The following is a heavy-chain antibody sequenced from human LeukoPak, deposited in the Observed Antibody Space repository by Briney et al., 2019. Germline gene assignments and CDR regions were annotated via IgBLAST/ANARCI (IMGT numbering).Heavy chain of an antibody. V-gene: IGHV3-66*01. D-gene: IGHD3-10*01. J-gene: IGHJ4*02. CDR1: GFTVSSNY. CDR2: IYSGGST. CDR3: ARSFDYYGSGSYYY. Sequence: GGSLRLSCAASGFTVSSNYMSWVRQAPGKGLEWVSVIYSGGSTYYADSVKGRFTISRDNSKNTLYLQMNSLRAEDTAVYYCARSFDYYGSGSYYYWGQGTLVTVSP.